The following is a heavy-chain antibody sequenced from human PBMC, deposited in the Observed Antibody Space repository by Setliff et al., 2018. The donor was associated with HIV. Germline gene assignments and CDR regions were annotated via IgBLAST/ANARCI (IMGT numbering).Heavy chain of an antibody. D-gene: IGHD6-13*01. Sequence: PSETLSLTCSVSGGSISSGSYYWNWIRQPAGKGLEWIGRIYTSGSTNYNPSLQSRITISVDTSKNQFSLKLSSVTAAGTAVYYCTRTNPLAAPPFDFWGQGTLVTVSS. CDR1: GGSISSGSYY. J-gene: IGHJ4*02. CDR3: TRTNPLAAPPFDF. V-gene: IGHV4-61*02. CDR2: IYTSGST.